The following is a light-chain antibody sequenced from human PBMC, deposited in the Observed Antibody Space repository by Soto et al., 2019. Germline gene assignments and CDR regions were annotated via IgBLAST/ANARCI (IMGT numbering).Light chain of an antibody. CDR2: GAS. CDR1: QSISDT. CDR3: QQYNNWRWT. V-gene: IGKV3-15*01. J-gene: IGKJ1*01. Sequence: EIVMTQSPATLSVSPGGRATLSCRASQSISDTLAWYQQKPGQAPRLLIYGASTRAPGFPARFRGSGSGTDIPLTIRSLQSEDVAVYYCQQYNNWRWTFGQGTKVDIK.